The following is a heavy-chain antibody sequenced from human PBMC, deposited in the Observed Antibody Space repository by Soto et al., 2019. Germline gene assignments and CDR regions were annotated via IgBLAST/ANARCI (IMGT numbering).Heavy chain of an antibody. CDR1: GGSITSITNHY. CDR3: ATQGFGTLHGLVDV. CDR2: ITYSGHT. J-gene: IGHJ6*02. V-gene: IGHV4-59*08. Sequence: QVRLQESGPGLVKPSETLSLTCTVSGGSITSITNHYCSWIRQPPGKGREWIGYITYSGHTSYNPSLKSRIILAVDTSKNQVSLNLASMTAADTAVYYCATQGFGTLHGLVDVWGQGTTVTVSS. D-gene: IGHD1-7*01.